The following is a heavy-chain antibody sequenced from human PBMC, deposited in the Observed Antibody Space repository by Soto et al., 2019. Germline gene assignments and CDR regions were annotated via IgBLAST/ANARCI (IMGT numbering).Heavy chain of an antibody. CDR2: INHSGST. V-gene: IGHV4-34*01. D-gene: IGHD3-9*01. J-gene: IGHJ6*02. CDR1: GGSFSGYY. CDR3: ARANADILSRYYYYGMDV. Sequence: SETLSLTCAVYGGSFSGYYWSWIRQPPGKGLEWIGEINHSGSTNYNPSLKSRVTISVDTSKNQFSLKLSSVTAADTAVYYCARANADILSRYYYYGMDVWGQGTTVTVS.